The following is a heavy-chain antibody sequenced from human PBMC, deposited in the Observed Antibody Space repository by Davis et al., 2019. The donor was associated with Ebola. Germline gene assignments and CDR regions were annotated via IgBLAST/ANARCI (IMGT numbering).Heavy chain of an antibody. Sequence: GESLKISCAASGFTFSSYAMHWVRQAPGKGLEWVAVISYDGSNKYYADSVKGRFTISRDNSKNTLYLQMNSLRAEDTAVYYCARVEGSPYCGGDCYSGELGYWGQGTLVTVSS. J-gene: IGHJ4*02. CDR2: ISYDGSNK. CDR3: ARVEGSPYCGGDCYSGELGY. D-gene: IGHD2-21*02. V-gene: IGHV3-30-3*01. CDR1: GFTFSSYA.